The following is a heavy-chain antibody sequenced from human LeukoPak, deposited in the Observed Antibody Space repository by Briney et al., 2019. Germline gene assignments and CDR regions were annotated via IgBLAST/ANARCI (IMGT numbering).Heavy chain of an antibody. CDR2: IDPGSGGS. J-gene: IGHJ5*02. D-gene: IGHD3/OR15-3a*01. V-gene: IGHV1-2*02. CDR3: ATITQDWEKNH. CDR1: GCTITGYY. Sequence: GASVKVSCKAAGCTITGYYIHWVRKVPGQGLEWMGWIDPGSGGSTYAQEFPGRVTMIRDTSINTAYMELSSLRSDDTAVYYCATITQDWEKNHWGQGTLVTVSS.